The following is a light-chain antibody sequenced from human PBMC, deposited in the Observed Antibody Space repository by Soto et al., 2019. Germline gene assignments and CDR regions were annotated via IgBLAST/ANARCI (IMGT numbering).Light chain of an antibody. CDR1: QGIRNY. V-gene: IGKV1-27*01. CDR3: QKYNSAPWT. Sequence: DIQMTQSPSSLSASVGDRVTITCRASQGIRNYLAWYQQQPGKQPKLLIYSASILQSGVPSRFSGSGSGIDFTFNITNLQPEDVGTYYCQKYNSAPWTFGPGTKV. J-gene: IGKJ1*01. CDR2: SAS.